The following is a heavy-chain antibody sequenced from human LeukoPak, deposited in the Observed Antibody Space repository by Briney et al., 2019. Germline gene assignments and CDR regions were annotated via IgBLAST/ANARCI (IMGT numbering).Heavy chain of an antibody. CDR3: ARKPHYDLLTGYALGYLDL. Sequence: ASVQVSCKASGYTFTGYYMHWVRQAPGQGLEWMGWTNSNSGDTNYAQKFQGRVTMTRDTSISTAYMELSRLRSDDTAVYYCARKPHYDLLTGYALGYLDLWGRGTLLTVSS. CDR1: GYTFTGYY. D-gene: IGHD3-9*01. V-gene: IGHV1-2*02. CDR2: TNSNSGDT. J-gene: IGHJ2*01.